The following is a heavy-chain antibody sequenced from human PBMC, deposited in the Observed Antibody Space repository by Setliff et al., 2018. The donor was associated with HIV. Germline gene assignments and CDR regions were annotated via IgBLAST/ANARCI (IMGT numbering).Heavy chain of an antibody. D-gene: IGHD3-22*01. CDR3: ASHDYYDSSVYYYRFDY. CDR2: IYPGDSDT. Sequence: PGESLKISCKGSGYSFTSYWIGWVRQMPGKGLEWMGIIYPGDSDTRYSPSFQGHVTISADKSISTAYLQWSSLKASDTAMYYCASHDYYDSSVYYYRFDYWGQGTLVTVSS. CDR1: GYSFTSYW. V-gene: IGHV5-51*01. J-gene: IGHJ4*02.